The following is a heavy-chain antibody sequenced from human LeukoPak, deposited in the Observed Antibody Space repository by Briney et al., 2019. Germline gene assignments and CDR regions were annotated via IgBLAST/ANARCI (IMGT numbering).Heavy chain of an antibody. J-gene: IGHJ4*02. V-gene: IGHV7-4-1*02. CDR1: GLSLTHDG. CDR2: INTNTGNP. Sequence: ASVKVSCKASGLSLTHDGISWVRQAPGQGLEWMGWINTNTGNPTYAQGFTGRFVFSLDTSVSTAYLQISSLKAEDTAVYYCARDQIVATIDGFDYWGQETLVTVSS. D-gene: IGHD5-12*01. CDR3: ARDQIVATIDGFDY.